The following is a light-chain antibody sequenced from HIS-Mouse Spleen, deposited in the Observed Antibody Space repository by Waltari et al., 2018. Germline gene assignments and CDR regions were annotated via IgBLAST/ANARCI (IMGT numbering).Light chain of an antibody. CDR1: SSDVGSFNL. V-gene: IGLV2-23*01. CDR2: EGS. CDR3: CSYAGSSTLV. J-gene: IGLJ3*02. Sequence: QSALTKPASVSGSPGQSITIPCTGTSSDVGSFNLVPWYQQHPGKPPKLMIYEGSKRPSGVSNRFSGSKSGNTASLTISGLQAEDEADYYCCSYAGSSTLVFGGGTKLTVL.